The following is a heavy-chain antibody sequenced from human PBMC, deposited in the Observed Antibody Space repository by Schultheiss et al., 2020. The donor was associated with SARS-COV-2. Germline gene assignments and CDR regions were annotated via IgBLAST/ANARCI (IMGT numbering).Heavy chain of an antibody. CDR3: ARVQYNWNPDRGYYYMDV. CDR2: INPNSGGT. CDR1: GYTFTGYY. V-gene: IGHV1-2*06. Sequence: ASVKVSCKASGYTFTGYYMHWVRQAPGQGLEWMGRINPNSGGTNYAQKLQGRVTMTTDTSTSTAYMELRSLRSDDTAVYYCARVQYNWNPDRGYYYMDVWGKGTTVTVSS. D-gene: IGHD1-1*01. J-gene: IGHJ6*03.